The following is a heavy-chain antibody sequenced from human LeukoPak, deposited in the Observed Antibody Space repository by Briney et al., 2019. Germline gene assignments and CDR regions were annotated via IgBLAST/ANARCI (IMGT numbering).Heavy chain of an antibody. CDR1: GYTFTSYG. CDR3: ARVITSSSWYSHGYYGMDV. CDR2: ISAYNGNT. D-gene: IGHD6-13*01. V-gene: IGHV1-18*01. Sequence: ASVKVSCKASGYTFTSYGISWVRQAPGQGLEWMGWISAYNGNTNYAQKLQGRVTMTTDTSTSTAYKELRSLRSDDTAVYYCARVITSSSWYSHGYYGMDVWGQGTTVTVSS. J-gene: IGHJ6*02.